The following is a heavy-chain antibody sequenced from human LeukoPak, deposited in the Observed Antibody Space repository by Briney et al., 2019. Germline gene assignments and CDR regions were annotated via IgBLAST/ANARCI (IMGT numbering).Heavy chain of an antibody. D-gene: IGHD1-26*01. CDR2: ISSSGSTI. J-gene: IGHJ4*02. CDR1: GFTFSDYY. Sequence: PGGSLRLSCAASGFTFSDYYMSWIRQAPGKGLEWVSYISSSGSTIYYADSVKGRFTISRDNSKNTLYLQMNSLRAEDTAVYYCAKDTSITTTIDCWGQGTLVTVSS. CDR3: AKDTSITTTIDC. V-gene: IGHV3-11*01.